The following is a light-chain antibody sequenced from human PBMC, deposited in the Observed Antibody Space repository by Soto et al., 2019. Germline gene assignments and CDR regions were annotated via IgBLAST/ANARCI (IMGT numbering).Light chain of an antibody. CDR3: GTWDYSLSAGPVV. CDR1: SSNIGNNY. Sequence: QSVLTQPPSVSAAPGQKVTISCSGSSSNIGNNYVSWYQQLPGTAPKLLIYDNNKRPSGIPDRFSGSKSSTSATLGITGLQTGDEADYYCGTWDYSLSAGPVVFGGGTKLTVL. V-gene: IGLV1-51*01. J-gene: IGLJ2*01. CDR2: DNN.